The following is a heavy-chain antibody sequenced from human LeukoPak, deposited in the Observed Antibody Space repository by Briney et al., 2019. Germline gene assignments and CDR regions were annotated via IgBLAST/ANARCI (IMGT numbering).Heavy chain of an antibody. Sequence: PSETLSLTCTVSGDSISGYYWSWIRQPAGKGLEWIGRIYSSGSTNYNPSLKSRVTISEDTSKNQFSLKLTSVTAADTAVYYCARDLFTSSWYRWFDPWGRGTLVTVSS. CDR2: IYSSGST. V-gene: IGHV4-4*07. CDR3: ARDLFTSSWYRWFDP. J-gene: IGHJ5*02. D-gene: IGHD6-13*01. CDR1: GDSISGYY.